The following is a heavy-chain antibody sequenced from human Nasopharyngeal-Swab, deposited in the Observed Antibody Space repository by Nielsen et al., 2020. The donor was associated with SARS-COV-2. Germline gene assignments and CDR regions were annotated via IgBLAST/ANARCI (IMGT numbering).Heavy chain of an antibody. Sequence: VRQAPGEGLEWVAVISYDGSNKYYADSVKGRFTNSRDNSKNTLYLQMNSLRAEDTAVYYCARDVVGYQDLWGQGTLVTVSS. J-gene: IGHJ5*02. V-gene: IGHV3-30-3*01. CDR3: ARDVVGYQDL. CDR2: ISYDGSNK. D-gene: IGHD2-2*01.